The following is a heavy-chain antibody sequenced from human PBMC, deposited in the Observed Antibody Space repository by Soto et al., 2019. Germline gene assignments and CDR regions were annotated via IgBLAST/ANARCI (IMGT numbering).Heavy chain of an antibody. CDR3: ARAPYYYDSRGYWAY. D-gene: IGHD3-22*01. Sequence: PVGSLSLSFAASGFTFSSYSMNWVRQAPGKGLEWVSSISSSSSYIYYADSVKGRFTISRDNAKNSLYLQMNSLRAEDTAVYYCARAPYYYDSRGYWAYWGQGTLVTVS. CDR2: ISSSSSYI. V-gene: IGHV3-21*01. J-gene: IGHJ4*02. CDR1: GFTFSSYS.